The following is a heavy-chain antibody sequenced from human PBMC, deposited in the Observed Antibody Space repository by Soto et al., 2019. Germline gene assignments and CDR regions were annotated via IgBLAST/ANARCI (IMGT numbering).Heavy chain of an antibody. CDR3: ALDYDCLMGYPGGGEQPSIDY. V-gene: IGHV3-23*01. J-gene: IGHJ4*02. CDR2: ISGSGGST. CDR1: GFTFSSYA. D-gene: IGHD3-3*01. Sequence: EVQLLESGGGLVQPGGSLRLSCAASGFTFSSYAMSWVRQAPGKGLEWVSAISGSGGSTYYADSVKGRFTISRDNSNNTLFLQTQNQGAWEAAVSYSALDYDCLMGYPGGGEQPSIDYWGQGTLVTVSS.